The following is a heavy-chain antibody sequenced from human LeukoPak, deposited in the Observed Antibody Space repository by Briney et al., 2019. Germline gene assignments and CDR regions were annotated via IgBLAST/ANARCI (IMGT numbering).Heavy chain of an antibody. CDR3: AKTYYDSSGYRDYFDY. V-gene: IGHV3-21*01. Sequence: GGSLRLSCAASGFTFSSYSMNWVRQAPGKGLEWVSSISSSSSYIYYADSVKGRFTISRDNAKNSLYLQMNSLRAEDTAVYYCAKTYYDSSGYRDYFDYWGQGTLVTVSS. CDR2: ISSSSSYI. D-gene: IGHD3-22*01. J-gene: IGHJ4*02. CDR1: GFTFSSYS.